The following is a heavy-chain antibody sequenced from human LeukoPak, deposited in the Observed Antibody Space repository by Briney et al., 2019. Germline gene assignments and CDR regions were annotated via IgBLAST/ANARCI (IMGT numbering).Heavy chain of an antibody. CDR3: VTGEQIRSPGY. CDR2: ISSTSSHT. J-gene: IGHJ4*02. D-gene: IGHD7-27*01. Sequence: GGSLRLSCAASKFTVSDFYMSWIRQAQGKVLEWDSIISSTSSHTEYAESVKSRFTISRDNAKKSVFLQMNSLRVEDTAVYYCVTGEQIRSPGYWGQGTLVTVSS. V-gene: IGHV3-11*03. CDR1: KFTVSDFY.